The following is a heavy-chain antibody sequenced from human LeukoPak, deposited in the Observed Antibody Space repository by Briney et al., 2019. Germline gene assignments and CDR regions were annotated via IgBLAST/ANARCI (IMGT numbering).Heavy chain of an antibody. D-gene: IGHD6-19*01. CDR3: ARVRRSIAVAGTLNYFDY. CDR2: INAGNGNT. J-gene: IGHJ4*02. CDR1: GYTFTSYA. Sequence: ASVKASCKASGYTFTSYAMHWVRQAPGQRLEWMGWINAGNGNTKYSQKFQGRVTITRDTSASTAYMELSSLRSEDTAVYYCARVRRSIAVAGTLNYFDYWGQGTLVTVSS. V-gene: IGHV1-3*01.